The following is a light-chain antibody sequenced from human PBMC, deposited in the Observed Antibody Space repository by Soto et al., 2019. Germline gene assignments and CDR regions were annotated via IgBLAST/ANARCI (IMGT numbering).Light chain of an antibody. CDR1: QSVSSH. J-gene: IGKJ5*01. Sequence: EIVLTQSPATLSLSPGERGTLSCRASQSVSSHLAWYQQKPGQAPRLLIYDASKRPTGIPARFSGSGSGTDFTLTISSLEPEDFAVYYCQQRSDRLPITFGQGTRL. CDR2: DAS. CDR3: QQRSDRLPIT. V-gene: IGKV3-11*01.